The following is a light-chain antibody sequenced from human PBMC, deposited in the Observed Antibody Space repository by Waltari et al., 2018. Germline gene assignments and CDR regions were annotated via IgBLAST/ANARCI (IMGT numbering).Light chain of an antibody. Sequence: QSALTQPASVSGTPGQSITIPCSGTTSAVGSYDLVSWYQQHPGEAPQLLICQVFKRPPDTSSRCSGAKSGSTASLTIAGLQPEDEAYCYCCSYAGRGTYVFGSGTKVTVL. J-gene: IGLJ1*01. CDR2: QVF. CDR3: CSYAGRGTYV. V-gene: IGLV2-23*02. CDR1: TSAVGSYDL.